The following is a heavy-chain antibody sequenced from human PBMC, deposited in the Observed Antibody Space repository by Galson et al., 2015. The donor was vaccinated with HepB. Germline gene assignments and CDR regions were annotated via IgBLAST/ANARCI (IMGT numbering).Heavy chain of an antibody. D-gene: IGHD3-16*01. V-gene: IGHV3-30-3*02. CDR1: GFTFSSYS. CDR3: ARGAGSPQNLDY. CDR2: ISHDGNNK. Sequence: SLRLSCAAPGFTFSSYSMHWVRQAPGKGLAWVAVISHDGNNKYYPDSVEGRFTISRDNSKNTLYLQMTGLRADDTAIYYCARGAGSPQNLDYWGQGTLVTVSS. J-gene: IGHJ4*02.